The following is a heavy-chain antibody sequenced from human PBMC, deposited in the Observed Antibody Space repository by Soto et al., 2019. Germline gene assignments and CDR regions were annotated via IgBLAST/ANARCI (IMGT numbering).Heavy chain of an antibody. J-gene: IGHJ3*02. CDR1: GGSITSGGHY. CDR3: ARPLYAHWAFGI. CDR2: IYYSGDT. Sequence: TVSGGSITSGGHYWSWIRQHPGKGLEWIGYIYYSGDTYYNPSLKSRVTISLDTSKNQFFLSVTSVTAADTAVYYCARPLYAHWAFGIWGQGKLVTVSS. V-gene: IGHV4-31*03. D-gene: IGHD2-2*01.